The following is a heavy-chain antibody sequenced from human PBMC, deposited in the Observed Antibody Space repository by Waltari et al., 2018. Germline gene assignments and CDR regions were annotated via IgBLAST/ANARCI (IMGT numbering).Heavy chain of an antibody. CDR2: IYTRGGT. CDR1: GGSISSGSYY. V-gene: IGHV4-61*02. D-gene: IGHD4-17*01. Sequence: QVQLQESGPGLVKPSQTLSLTCTVSGGSISSGSYYWSWIRQPAGKGLEWIGRIYTRGGTNYNPSLKSRVTISVDTSKNQFSLKLSSVTAADTAMYYCAREKLGDYIMYYFDYWGQGTLVTVSS. J-gene: IGHJ4*02. CDR3: AREKLGDYIMYYFDY.